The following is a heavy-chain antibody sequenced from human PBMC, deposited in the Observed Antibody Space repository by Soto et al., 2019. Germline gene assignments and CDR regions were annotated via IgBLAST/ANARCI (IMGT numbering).Heavy chain of an antibody. CDR1: GGSISSSSYY. J-gene: IGHJ5*02. V-gene: IGHV4-39*01. D-gene: IGHD2-2*01. CDR3: ARGGYCSSTSCLNWFDP. CDR2: IDYSGST. Sequence: PSETLSLTCTVSGGSISSSSYYWVWIRQLRGKGRDWIGSIDYSGSTYYNPSLKSRVTISVDTSKNQFSLKLSSVTAADTAVYYCARGGYCSSTSCLNWFDPWGQGTLVTVSS.